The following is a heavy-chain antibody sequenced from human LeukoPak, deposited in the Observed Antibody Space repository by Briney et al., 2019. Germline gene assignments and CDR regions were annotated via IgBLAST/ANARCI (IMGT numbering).Heavy chain of an antibody. Sequence: GGSLRLSCTASGFNFSDFAMSWVRQAPGKGLEWVSGVSYSGYSTYYADSVKGQFTISRDNSKNTLYLQMNSLRAEDTAVYYCAKDHREGYYYDSSGCDYWGQGTLVTVSS. V-gene: IGHV3-23*01. CDR1: GFNFSDFA. J-gene: IGHJ4*02. CDR3: AKDHREGYYYDSSGCDY. CDR2: VSYSGYST. D-gene: IGHD3-22*01.